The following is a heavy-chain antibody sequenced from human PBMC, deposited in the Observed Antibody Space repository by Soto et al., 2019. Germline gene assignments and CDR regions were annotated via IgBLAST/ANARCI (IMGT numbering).Heavy chain of an antibody. V-gene: IGHV1-18*01. D-gene: IGHD4-17*01. CDR3: ARRKRDYGDYYYYYMDV. CDR2: ISAYNGNT. J-gene: IGHJ6*03. CDR1: GYTFTSYG. Sequence: GASVKVSCKASGYTFTSYGISWVRQAPGQGLEWMGWISAYNGNTNYAQKLQGRVTMTTDTPTSTAYMELRSLRSDDTAVYYCARRKRDYGDYYYYYMDVWGKGTTVTVSS.